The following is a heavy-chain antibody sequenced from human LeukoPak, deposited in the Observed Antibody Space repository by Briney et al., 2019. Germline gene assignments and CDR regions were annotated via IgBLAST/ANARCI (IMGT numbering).Heavy chain of an antibody. D-gene: IGHD6-13*01. CDR3: AKGYSSSWYEDFFDY. V-gene: IGHV3-9*01. CDR1: GFTFDDYA. J-gene: IGHJ4*02. Sequence: GRSLRLSCAASGFTFDDYAMHWVRQAPGKGLEWVSGISRNSGSIGYADSVKGRFTISRDNAKNSLYLQMNSLRAEDTALYYCAKGYSSSWYEDFFDYWGQGTLVTVSS. CDR2: ISRNSGSI.